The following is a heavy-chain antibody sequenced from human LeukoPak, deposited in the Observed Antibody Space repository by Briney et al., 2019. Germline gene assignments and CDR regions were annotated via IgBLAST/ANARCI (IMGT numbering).Heavy chain of an antibody. V-gene: IGHV3-48*01. CDR2: IGTTNTI. CDR3: ARATLSRVSLLDY. D-gene: IGHD2-2*01. Sequence: GGSLRLSCAVSGFTLSSYNMNWVRQAPGKGLQWVSYIGTTNTIYYADSVRGRFSISRDNAENSVFLQMNSLRAEDTAVYYCARATLSRVSLLDYWGQGSLVTVSS. J-gene: IGHJ4*02. CDR1: GFTLSSYN.